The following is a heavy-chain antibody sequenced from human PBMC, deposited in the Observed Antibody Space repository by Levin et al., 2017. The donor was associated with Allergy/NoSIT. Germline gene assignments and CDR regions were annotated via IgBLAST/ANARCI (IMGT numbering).Heavy chain of an antibody. D-gene: IGHD5-18*01. Sequence: GESLKISCSASRFTFGDYAMSWFRQAPGKGLQWVGYIRSNAYGGTTEYAASVKGRLTISRDDSKGIAYLQMNSLETEDTAVYFCASGRAPGYTYGTVGYRGQGALVTVSS. J-gene: IGHJ4*02. CDR3: ASGRAPGYTYGTVGY. CDR2: IRSNAYGGTT. CDR1: RFTFGDYA. V-gene: IGHV3-49*03.